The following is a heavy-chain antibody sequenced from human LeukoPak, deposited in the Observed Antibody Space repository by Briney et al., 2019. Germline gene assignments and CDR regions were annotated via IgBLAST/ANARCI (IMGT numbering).Heavy chain of an antibody. V-gene: IGHV3-30*04. CDR2: ISKDGSNK. D-gene: IGHD6-13*01. Sequence: PGGSLRLSCAASGFTFSSYAMHWVRQAPGKGLEWVALISKDGSNKYYGDSVKGRFTISRENSKNTLYLQMNSLTEEDTAVYFCARGVGSSWRTDYWGQGTLVIVS. CDR3: ARGVGSSWRTDY. J-gene: IGHJ4*02. CDR1: GFTFSSYA.